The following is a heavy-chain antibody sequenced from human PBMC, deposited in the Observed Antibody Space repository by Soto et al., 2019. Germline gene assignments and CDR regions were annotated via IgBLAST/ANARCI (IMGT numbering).Heavy chain of an antibody. D-gene: IGHD6-13*01. J-gene: IGHJ4*02. Sequence: GGSLRLSCAASGFTFSSYGMHWVRQAPGKGLEWVAVIWYDGSNKYYADSVKGRFTISRDNSKNTLYLQMNSPRAEDTAVYYCARDLGYSNSWYTYYYFDYWGQGTLVTVSS. CDR3: ARDLGYSNSWYTYYYFDY. CDR1: GFTFSSYG. V-gene: IGHV3-33*01. CDR2: IWYDGSNK.